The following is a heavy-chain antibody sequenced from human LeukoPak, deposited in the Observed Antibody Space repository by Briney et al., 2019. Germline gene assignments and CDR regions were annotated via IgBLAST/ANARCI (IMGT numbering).Heavy chain of an antibody. J-gene: IGHJ5*02. Sequence: PSETLSLTCTVSNYSIDSAYYWGWVRPSPGKGLEWIGIVSERGNTYSNPSLRNRVTISVDTSKNQFSLKLSSVTAADTAVYYCARELRYYGSGSIYNWFDPWGQGTLVTVSS. V-gene: IGHV4-38-2*02. CDR2: VSERGNT. CDR1: NYSIDSAYY. CDR3: ARELRYYGSGSIYNWFDP. D-gene: IGHD3-10*01.